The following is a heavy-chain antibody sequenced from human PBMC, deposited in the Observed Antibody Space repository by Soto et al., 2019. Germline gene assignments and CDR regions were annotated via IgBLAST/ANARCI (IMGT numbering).Heavy chain of an antibody. CDR1: GFTFSSYA. J-gene: IGHJ5*02. Sequence: EVQLLESGGGLVQPGGSLRLSCAASGFTFSSYAMSWVRQAPGKGLEWVSAISGSGGSTYYADSVKGRFTISRDNSKNTLYLQMNSMRAEDTAVYYCAKDGAGYYYDSSGYYYVSWFDPWGQGTLVTVSS. V-gene: IGHV3-23*01. CDR3: AKDGAGYYYDSSGYYYVSWFDP. CDR2: ISGSGGST. D-gene: IGHD3-22*01.